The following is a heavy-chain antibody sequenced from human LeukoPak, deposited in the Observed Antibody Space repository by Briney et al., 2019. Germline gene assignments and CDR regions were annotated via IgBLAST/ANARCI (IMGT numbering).Heavy chain of an antibody. J-gene: IGHJ4*02. D-gene: IGHD2-21*02. V-gene: IGHV1-18*01. CDR2: ISAYNGNT. CDR1: GYTFTSYG. CDR3: ARDQVPHIVVVTATLNY. Sequence: ASVKVSCKASGYTFTSYGISWVRQAPGQGLEWMGWISAYNGNTNYAQKLQGRVTMTTDTSTSTAYMELRSLRSDDTAVYYCARDQVPHIVVVTATLNYWGQGTLVTVSS.